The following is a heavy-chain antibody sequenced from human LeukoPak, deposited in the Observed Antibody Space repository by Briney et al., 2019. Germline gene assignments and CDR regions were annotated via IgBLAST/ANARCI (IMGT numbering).Heavy chain of an antibody. CDR1: GFTFDDYA. V-gene: IGHV3-43*02. J-gene: IGHJ6*02. CDR3: AKDTYYDILTGRDYGMDV. CDR2: ISGDGDST. D-gene: IGHD3-9*01. Sequence: TGGSLRLSCAASGFTFDDYAMHWVRQAPGRGLEWVSLISGDGDSTYYADSVKGRFTISRDNSKNSLYLQMNSLRTEDTALYYCAKDTYYDILTGRDYGMDVWGQGTTVTVSS.